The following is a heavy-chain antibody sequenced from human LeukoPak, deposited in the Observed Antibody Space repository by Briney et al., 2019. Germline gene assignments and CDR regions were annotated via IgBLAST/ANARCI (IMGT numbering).Heavy chain of an antibody. Sequence: GGSLRLSCVASEFTFRSYAMSWVRQAPGKGLEWVSAISGSGGSTFYSDSVKGRFTISRDNSKNTLYLQMNSLRAEDTAVYYCARSAAGTYYWGQGTLVTVSS. D-gene: IGHD1-1*01. J-gene: IGHJ4*02. V-gene: IGHV3-23*01. CDR1: EFTFRSYA. CDR2: ISGSGGST. CDR3: ARSAAGTYY.